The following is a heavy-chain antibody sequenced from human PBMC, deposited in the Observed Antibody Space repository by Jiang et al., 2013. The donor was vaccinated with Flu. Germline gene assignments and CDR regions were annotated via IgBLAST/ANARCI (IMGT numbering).Heavy chain of an antibody. CDR3: ARADYSSSYELDV. D-gene: IGHD6-13*01. Sequence: GSGLVKPSETLSLTCTVSGGSISSYYWSWIRQPPGKGLEWIGYIYYGGSTNYNPSLKSRVTISVDTSKNQFSLKLSSVTAADTAVYYCARADYSSSYELDV. V-gene: IGHV4-59*01. CDR1: GGSISSYY. J-gene: IGHJ6*01. CDR2: IYYGGST.